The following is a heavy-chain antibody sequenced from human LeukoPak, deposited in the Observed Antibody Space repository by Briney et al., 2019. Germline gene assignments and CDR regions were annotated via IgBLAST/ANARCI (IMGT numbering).Heavy chain of an antibody. CDR2: ISGSGGST. D-gene: IGHD3-10*01. CDR3: AKEQSPWGAYGSGSNNWFDP. CDR1: GFTFSSYA. J-gene: IGHJ5*02. V-gene: IGHV3-23*01. Sequence: GGSLRLSCAASGFTFSSYAMSWVRQAPGKGLEWVSAISGSGGSTYYADSVKGRFTISRDNSKNTPYLQMNSLRAEDTAVYYCAKEQSPWGAYGSGSNNWFDPWGQGTLVTVSS.